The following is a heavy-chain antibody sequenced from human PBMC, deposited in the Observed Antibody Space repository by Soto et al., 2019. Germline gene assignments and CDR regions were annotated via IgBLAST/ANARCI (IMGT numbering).Heavy chain of an antibody. V-gene: IGHV3-15*07. CDR1: SVSNAW. CDR2: IKSKTDGGTT. J-gene: IGHJ4*02. CDR3: TTEPNGEFDY. Sequence: SVSNAWMNWVRQAPGKGLEWVGRIKSKTDGGTTDYAAPVKGRFTISRDDSKNTLYVQMNSLKTEDTVVYYCTTEPNGEFDYWGQGTLVTVSS.